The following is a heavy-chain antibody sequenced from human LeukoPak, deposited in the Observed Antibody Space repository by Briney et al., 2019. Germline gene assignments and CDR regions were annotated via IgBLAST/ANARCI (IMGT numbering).Heavy chain of an antibody. CDR2: IKDSGRT. CDR1: AGSFSNYY. J-gene: IGHJ6*03. CDR3: AWRWNYGRDYYFDV. V-gene: IGHV4-34*01. D-gene: IGHD1-7*01. Sequence: PSQTLSLACAVYAGSFSNYYWSCISQPPGKGSEWIGEIKDSGRTNYNPSLMGRVTVSVDASKNDYPLRLPSVNETDTAVYCCAWRWNYGRDYYFDVWGKGATVSVSS.